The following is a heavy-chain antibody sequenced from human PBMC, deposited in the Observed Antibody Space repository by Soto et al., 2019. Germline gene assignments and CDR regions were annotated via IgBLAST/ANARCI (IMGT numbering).Heavy chain of an antibody. V-gene: IGHV1-69*13. CDR3: ARGNRQLVEGWFDP. CDR2: IIPIFGTA. J-gene: IGHJ5*02. Sequence: GASVKVSCKASGGTFSSYAISWVRQAPGQGLEWMGGIIPIFGTANYAQKFQGRVTITADESTSTACMELSSLRSEDTAVYYCARGNRQLVEGWFDPWGQGTLVTVSS. D-gene: IGHD6-6*01. CDR1: GGTFSSYA.